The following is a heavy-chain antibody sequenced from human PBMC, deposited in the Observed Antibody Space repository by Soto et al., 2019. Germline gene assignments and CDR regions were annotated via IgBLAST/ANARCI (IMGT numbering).Heavy chain of an antibody. V-gene: IGHV3-21*01. CDR3: AREGYSSGWYGGPLDY. CDR1: GFTFSSYS. Sequence: EVQLVESGGGLVKPGGSLRLSCAASGFTFSSYSMNWVRQAPGKGLEWVSSISSSSSYIYYADSVKGRFTISRDNDKNSLYLQMNSLRAEDTAVYYCAREGYSSGWYGGPLDYWGQGTLVTVSS. CDR2: ISSSSSYI. D-gene: IGHD6-19*01. J-gene: IGHJ4*02.